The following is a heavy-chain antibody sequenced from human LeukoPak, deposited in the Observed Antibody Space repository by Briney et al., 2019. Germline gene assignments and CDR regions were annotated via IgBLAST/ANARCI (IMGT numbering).Heavy chain of an antibody. J-gene: IGHJ4*02. D-gene: IGHD3-10*01. V-gene: IGHV3-74*01. CDR2: INSDGSST. CDR3: AKGPRAYYYGSGTYSKESYLDY. Sequence: GGSLRLSCAASGFTFSSYWMHWVRQAPGKGLVWVSRINSDGSSTSYADSVKGRFTISRDNSKNTLYLQMDSLRPEDTAVYYCAKGPRAYYYGSGTYSKESYLDYWGQGTLVTVSS. CDR1: GFTFSSYW.